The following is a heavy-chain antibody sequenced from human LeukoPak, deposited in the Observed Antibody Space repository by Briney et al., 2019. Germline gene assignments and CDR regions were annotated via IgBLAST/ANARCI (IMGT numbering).Heavy chain of an antibody. CDR3: ARDSLYYFNF. Sequence: RESLRLSCAAAGFTLSNNYMSWVRQPPGKGLEWVSLIHSGGSTYYAKSVKGRFTISSDNAKNSLYLQMNSVRAEDTAVYYCARDSLYYFNFWGQGTLVTVSS. V-gene: IGHV3-66*01. CDR1: GFTLSNNY. D-gene: IGHD3-10*01. J-gene: IGHJ4*02. CDR2: IHSGGST.